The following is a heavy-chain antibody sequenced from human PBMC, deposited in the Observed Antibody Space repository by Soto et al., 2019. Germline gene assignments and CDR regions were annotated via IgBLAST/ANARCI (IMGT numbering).Heavy chain of an antibody. J-gene: IGHJ5*02. V-gene: IGHV4-4*02. CDR3: ARGGPSWFDP. CDR2: IYHSGST. CDR1: GGSISSSNW. Sequence: QVQLQESGPGLVKPSGTLSLTCAVSGGSISSSNWWSWVRQPPGKGLEWIGEIYHSGSTNYNPSLKXXVXIXADKSKKQFSLKLSSVTAADTAGYYCARGGPSWFDPWGQGTLVTVSS.